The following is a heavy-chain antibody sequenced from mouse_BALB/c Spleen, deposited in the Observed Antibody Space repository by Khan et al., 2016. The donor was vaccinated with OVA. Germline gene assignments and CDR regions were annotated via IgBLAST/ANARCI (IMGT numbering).Heavy chain of an antibody. J-gene: IGHJ4*01. CDR2: IYPGDCSP. CDR3: ARGGLRGVAKDY. V-gene: IGHV1S33*01. Sequence: LQEPGPNLVKPGALVKISSKAAGYTFTSYDINWVTQRPGQGLGWIAWIYPGDCSPKYNEKFKGMANLTAEQPSSTAYLHPRTLTPESSAVYCCARGGLRGVAKDYWGQGTSVTVSP. CDR1: GYTFTSYD. D-gene: IGHD2-4*01.